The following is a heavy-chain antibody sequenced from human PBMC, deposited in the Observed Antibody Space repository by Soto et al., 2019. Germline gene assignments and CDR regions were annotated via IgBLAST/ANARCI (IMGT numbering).Heavy chain of an antibody. Sequence: SESLSVTCTVSVGPIATIYWRWVRQPAGKGLEWIGRIYTSGSTNYNPSLKSRVTMSVDTSKNQFSLKLSSVTAADTAVYYCARAQVQGAPFDYWGQGTLVTVSS. D-gene: IGHD3-16*01. J-gene: IGHJ4*02. CDR2: IYTSGST. V-gene: IGHV4-4*07. CDR1: VGPIATIY. CDR3: ARAQVQGAPFDY.